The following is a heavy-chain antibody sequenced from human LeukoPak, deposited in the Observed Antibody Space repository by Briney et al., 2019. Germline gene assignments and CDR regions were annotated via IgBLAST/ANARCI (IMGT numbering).Heavy chain of an antibody. CDR2: ISSDGGGT. Sequence: GGSLRLSCSASGFTFNSYSMHWVRQAPGKGLEYVSAISSDGGGTYYADSVKGRFTISRDNSKNTVDLQMSSLRVEDTALNYGVKDFSFCPTTTGYGGGYPAFDVWGQGTTVTVSS. J-gene: IGHJ3*01. CDR1: GFTFNSYS. D-gene: IGHD3-16*02. CDR3: VKDFSFCPTTTGYGGGYPAFDV. V-gene: IGHV3-64D*06.